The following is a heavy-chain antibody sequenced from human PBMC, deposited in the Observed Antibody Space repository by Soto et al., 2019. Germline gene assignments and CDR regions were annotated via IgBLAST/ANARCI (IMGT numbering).Heavy chain of an antibody. Sequence: GGSLRLSCAVSGSTFTSYSMSWVRQAPGEGLEWVANIQQDGSEKYYVDSVKGRFTISRDNAKNSLYLQMNSLRAEDTAVYYCARDLPGYCTTTDCYSYFDYWGQGTLVTVLL. CDR3: ARDLPGYCTTTDCYSYFDY. V-gene: IGHV3-7*03. CDR2: IQQDGSEK. CDR1: GSTFTSYS. J-gene: IGHJ4*02. D-gene: IGHD2-2*02.